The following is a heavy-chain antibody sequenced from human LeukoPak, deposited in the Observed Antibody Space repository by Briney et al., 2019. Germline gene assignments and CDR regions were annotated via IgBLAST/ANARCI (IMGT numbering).Heavy chain of an antibody. J-gene: IGHJ4*02. D-gene: IGHD3-22*01. V-gene: IGHV3-15*01. CDR1: KFTFSNAW. CDR2: VKSKTDGGTT. CDR3: TTVGKYYYDRHFEY. Sequence: PGGSLRLSCAASKFTFSNAWMSWVRQAPGKGREWVGRVKSKTDGGTTEYAAPVKGRFTISRDDSKNTLYLQMNSLETEDTAVYYCTTVGKYYYDRHFEYWGQGTLVTVSS.